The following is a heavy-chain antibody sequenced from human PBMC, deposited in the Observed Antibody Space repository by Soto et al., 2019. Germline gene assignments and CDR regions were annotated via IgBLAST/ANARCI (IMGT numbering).Heavy chain of an antibody. V-gene: IGHV3-33*01. CDR1: GFTFSSYG. CDR3: ATYYYDSSGYYYPFDY. CDR2: IWYDGSNK. Sequence: GGSLRLSCAASGFTFSSYGMHWVRQAPGKGLEWVAVIWYDGSNKYYADSVKGRFTISRDNSKNTLYLQMNSLRAEDTAVYYCATYYYDSSGYYYPFDYWGQRTPVTVSS. D-gene: IGHD3-22*01. J-gene: IGHJ4*02.